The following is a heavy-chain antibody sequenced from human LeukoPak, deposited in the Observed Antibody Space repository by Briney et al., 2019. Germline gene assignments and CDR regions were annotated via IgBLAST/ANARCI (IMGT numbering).Heavy chain of an antibody. D-gene: IGHD1-26*01. V-gene: IGHV3-30*04. CDR3: TTDGVGVEGATYDN. Sequence: GGSLRLSCAASGFTFSSYAMHWVRQAPGKGLEWVAVISYDGSNKYYADSVKGRFTISRDDSKNTLYLQMNSLKTEDTAVYYCTTDGVGVEGATYDNWGQGTLVSVSS. J-gene: IGHJ4*02. CDR2: ISYDGSNK. CDR1: GFTFSSYA.